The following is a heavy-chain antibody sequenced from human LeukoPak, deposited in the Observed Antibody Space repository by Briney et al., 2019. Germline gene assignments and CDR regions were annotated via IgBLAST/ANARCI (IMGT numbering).Heavy chain of an antibody. J-gene: IGHJ4*02. Sequence: EASVTVSCKASGYTFTSYGISWVRQAPGQGLEWMGWISAYNGNTNYAQKLQGRVTMPTDTSTSTAYIELRSLRSDDTAVYYCARDLRITMVRGVENIDYWGQGTLVTVSS. V-gene: IGHV1-18*01. CDR2: ISAYNGNT. CDR3: ARDLRITMVRGVENIDY. CDR1: GYTFTSYG. D-gene: IGHD3-10*01.